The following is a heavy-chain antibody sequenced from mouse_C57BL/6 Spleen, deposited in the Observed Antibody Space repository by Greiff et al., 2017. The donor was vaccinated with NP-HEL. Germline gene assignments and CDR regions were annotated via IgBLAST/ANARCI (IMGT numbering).Heavy chain of an antibody. CDR1: GYTFTSYW. J-gene: IGHJ2*01. CDR2: IDPSDSYT. D-gene: IGHD2-4*01. Sequence: QVQLKQPGAELVKPGASVKLSCKASGYTFTSYWMQWVKQRPGQGLEWIGAIDPSDSYTNYNQKFKGKATLTVDTSSSTAYMQLSSLTSEDSAVYYCARRGNYDYEGYFDYWGQGTTLTVSS. V-gene: IGHV1-50*01. CDR3: ARRGNYDYEGYFDY.